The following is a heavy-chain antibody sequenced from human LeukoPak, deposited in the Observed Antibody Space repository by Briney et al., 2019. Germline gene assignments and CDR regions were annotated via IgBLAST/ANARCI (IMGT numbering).Heavy chain of an antibody. V-gene: IGHV3-21*01. CDR1: GFTFSSYS. CDR2: ISSTGNYI. CDR3: ARGGGYCSSTSCYYFDS. D-gene: IGHD2-2*01. Sequence: GGSLRLSCVASGFTFSSYSMNWVRQAPRKGLEWVSSISSTGNYIYYADSVKGRFTVSRDNAKKSLYLQMNSLRAEDTAVYYCARGGGYCSSTSCYYFDSWGQGTLVTVSS. J-gene: IGHJ4*02.